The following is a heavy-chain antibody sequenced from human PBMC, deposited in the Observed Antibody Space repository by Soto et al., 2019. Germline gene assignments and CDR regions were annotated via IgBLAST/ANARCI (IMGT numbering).Heavy chain of an antibody. V-gene: IGHV4-61*01. D-gene: IGHD3-16*02. CDR3: AVLKRIVAGDY. CDR2: IYDSGST. CDR1: GGSVSGGSYY. J-gene: IGHJ4*02. Sequence: SETLSLTCTVSGGSVSGGSYYRSWIRQPPGKGLEWVGYIYDSGSTNYNPSLQSRVTISADTSKNQFSLKLNSVTAADTAVYYCAVLKRIVAGDYWGQGTPVTVSS.